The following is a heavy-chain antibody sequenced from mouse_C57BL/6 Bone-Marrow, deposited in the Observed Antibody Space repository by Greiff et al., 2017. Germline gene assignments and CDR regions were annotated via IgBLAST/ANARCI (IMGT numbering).Heavy chain of an antibody. CDR2: INPNYGTT. J-gene: IGHJ3*01. V-gene: IGHV1-39*01. CDR1: GYSFTDYN. Sequence: VQLKESGPELVKPGASVKISCKASGYSFTDYNMNWVKQSNGKSLEWIGVINPNYGTTSYNQKFKGKATLTVDQSSSTAYMQHNSLTSEDSAVYCCGRGDGYDGAYWGQGTRDTVSA. D-gene: IGHD2-2*01. CDR3: GRGDGYDGAY.